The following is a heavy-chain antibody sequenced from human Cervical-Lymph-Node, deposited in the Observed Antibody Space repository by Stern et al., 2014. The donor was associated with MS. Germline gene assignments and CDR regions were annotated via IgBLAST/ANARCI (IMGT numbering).Heavy chain of an antibody. Sequence: QVQLQQWGAGLLKPSETLSLTCGVYGGSFSGYYWSWIRQPPGQGLEWIGEINHSGSTNYNPSLKSRVPISAAPSRSQFSLKLGSVTAADTAVYYCARYNVRDWLEPWGQGTLVIVSS. CDR2: INHSGST. CDR1: GGSFSGYY. J-gene: IGHJ5*02. D-gene: IGHD5-24*01. CDR3: ARYNVRDWLEP. V-gene: IGHV4-34*01.